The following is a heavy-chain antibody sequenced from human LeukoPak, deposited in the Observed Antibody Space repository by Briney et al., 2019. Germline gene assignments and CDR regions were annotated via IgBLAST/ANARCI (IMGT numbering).Heavy chain of an antibody. J-gene: IGHJ4*02. D-gene: IGHD2-15*01. V-gene: IGHV3-30*03. CDR2: ISYDGSNK. Sequence: GGSLRLSCAASGFTFSSYGMHWVRQAPGKGLEWVAVISYDGSNKYYADSVKGRFTISRDNSKNTLYLQMNSLRAEDTAIYYCTRGKTTPHFDYWGQGTLVTVSS. CDR3: TRGKTTPHFDY. CDR1: GFTFSSYG.